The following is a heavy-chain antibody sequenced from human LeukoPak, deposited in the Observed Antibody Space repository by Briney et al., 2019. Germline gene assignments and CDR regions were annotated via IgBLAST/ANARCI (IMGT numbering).Heavy chain of an antibody. V-gene: IGHV4-61*02. CDR1: GGSISSGSYY. Sequence: SETLSLTCTVSGGSISSGSYYWSWIRQPAGKGLEWIGRIYTSGSTNYNPSLKSRVTISVDTSKNQFSLKLSSVTAADTAVYYCARHTYYYYYYYMDVWGKGTTVTVSS. J-gene: IGHJ6*03. CDR2: IYTSGST. CDR3: ARHTYYYYYYYMDV.